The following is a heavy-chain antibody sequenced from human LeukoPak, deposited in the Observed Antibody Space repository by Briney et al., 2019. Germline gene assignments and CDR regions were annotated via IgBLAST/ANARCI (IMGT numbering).Heavy chain of an antibody. J-gene: IGHJ4*02. CDR1: GYSFTTYD. D-gene: IGHD1-1*01. CDR3: ARSNWEDFDH. Sequence: ASVKVSCKASGYSFTTYDINWARQATGQGLEWMGWMNPHSGITGYPQKFQGRVTMTRNTSINTAYMELSSLRSEDTAVYYCARSNWEDFDHWGQGTPVSVSS. V-gene: IGHV1-8*01. CDR2: MNPHSGIT.